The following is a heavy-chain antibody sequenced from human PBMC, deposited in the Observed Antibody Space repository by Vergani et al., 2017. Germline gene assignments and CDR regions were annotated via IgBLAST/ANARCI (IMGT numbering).Heavy chain of an antibody. CDR3: ARHSTVEWLVKLGWIDP. V-gene: IGHV4-39*01. Sequence: QLQLQESGPGLVKPSATLSLTCSVSGASIRSSNYYWGWIRQPPGKGLEWIASIYYSGSTYYNPYLKSRVTIFVDTSKNQFSLKLSSVTAADTVVYFCARHSTVEWLVKLGWIDPWGQGILVTVSS. CDR1: GASIRSSNYY. D-gene: IGHD6-19*01. CDR2: IYYSGST. J-gene: IGHJ5*02.